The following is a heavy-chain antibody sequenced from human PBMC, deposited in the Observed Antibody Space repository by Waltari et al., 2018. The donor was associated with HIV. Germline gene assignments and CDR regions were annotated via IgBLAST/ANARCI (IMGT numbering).Heavy chain of an antibody. CDR1: GFTFSSYP. CDR3: TRRQGPYDY. V-gene: IGHV3-64*01. Sequence: EVQLVESGGGLVQPGGSLRISCAASGFTFSSYPMHWVRQAPGKRLEYVSSISSDGANTYYANSVKGRFTISRDNSKNTLYLQMGDLRAEDMAVYFCTRRQGPYDYWGRGTLVTVSS. CDR2: ISSDGANT. J-gene: IGHJ4*02.